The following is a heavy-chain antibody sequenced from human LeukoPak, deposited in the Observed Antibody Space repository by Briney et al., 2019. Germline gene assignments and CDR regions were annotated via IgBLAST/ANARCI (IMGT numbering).Heavy chain of an antibody. Sequence: GGSLRLSCAASGFTFSSYGMHWVRQAPGKELEWVAFIRYDGSNKYYADSVKGRFTISRDNSKNTLYLQMNSLRAGDTAVYYCAKDLGLRNYFDYWGQGTLVTVSS. J-gene: IGHJ4*02. CDR2: IRYDGSNK. CDR1: GFTFSSYG. V-gene: IGHV3-30*02. D-gene: IGHD3-3*01. CDR3: AKDLGLRNYFDY.